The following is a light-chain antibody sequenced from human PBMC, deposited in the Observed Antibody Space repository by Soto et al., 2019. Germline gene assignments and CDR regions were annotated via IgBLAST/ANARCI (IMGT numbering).Light chain of an antibody. CDR1: QSVSSN. Sequence: ETVMTQSPATLSVSPGEGATLSCRASQSVSSNLVWYQHKPGQAPRLLIYGASTRATDIPARFSGSGSGTEFTLTISSLQSEDYAVYYCQQYGSIPWTFGQGTKVEIK. J-gene: IGKJ1*01. CDR3: QQYGSIPWT. CDR2: GAS. V-gene: IGKV3-15*01.